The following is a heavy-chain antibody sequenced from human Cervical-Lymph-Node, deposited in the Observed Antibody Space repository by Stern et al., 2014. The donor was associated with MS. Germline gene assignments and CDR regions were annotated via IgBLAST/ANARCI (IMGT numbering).Heavy chain of an antibody. CDR3: ARLVMTGAFDI. CDR2: IYPGDSDI. D-gene: IGHD2-21*02. J-gene: IGHJ3*02. Sequence: EVQLVESGVEVKKPGESLKISCKGSGYNFTTYWIGWVRQMPGKGLEWMGIIYPGDSDIRYSPSFQARSPISADNPIRTAYMQWNSLKASDTPMYYCARLVMTGAFDIWGQGTMVTASS. V-gene: IGHV5-51*04. CDR1: GYNFTTYW.